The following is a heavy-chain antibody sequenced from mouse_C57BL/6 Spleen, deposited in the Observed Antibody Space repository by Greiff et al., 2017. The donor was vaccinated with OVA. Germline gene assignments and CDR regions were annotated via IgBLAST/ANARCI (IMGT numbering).Heavy chain of an antibody. V-gene: IGHV5-17*01. D-gene: IGHD2-4*01. Sequence: EVMLVESGGGLVKPGGSLKLSCAASGFTFSDYGMHWVRQAPEKGLEWVAYISSGSSTIYYADTVKGRFTISRDNAKNTLFLQMTSLRSEDTAMYYCARSTMITDYAMDYWGQGTSVTVSS. CDR3: ARSTMITDYAMDY. CDR2: ISSGSSTI. J-gene: IGHJ4*01. CDR1: GFTFSDYG.